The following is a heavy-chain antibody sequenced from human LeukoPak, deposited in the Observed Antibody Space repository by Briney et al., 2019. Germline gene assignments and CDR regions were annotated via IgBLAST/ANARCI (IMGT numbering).Heavy chain of an antibody. CDR2: IYHSGST. Sequence: PSETLSLTCTVSGYSISSGYYWGWIRQPPGKGLEWIGSIYHSGSTYYNPSLKSRVTISVDTSKNQFSLKLSSVTAADTAVYYCAGADYDFWSGLGNWFDPWGQGTLVTVSS. V-gene: IGHV4-38-2*02. CDR1: GYSISSGYY. J-gene: IGHJ5*02. CDR3: AGADYDFWSGLGNWFDP. D-gene: IGHD3-3*01.